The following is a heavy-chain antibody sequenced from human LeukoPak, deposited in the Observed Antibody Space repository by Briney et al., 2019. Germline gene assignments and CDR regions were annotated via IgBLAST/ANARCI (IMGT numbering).Heavy chain of an antibody. CDR1: GGSISSSSYY. CDR3: ARLLSGSYIFNY. D-gene: IGHD1-26*01. Sequence: SETLSLTCTVSGGSISSSSYYWGWIRQPPGKGLEWIGSIYYSGSTYYNPSLKSRVTISVDTSKNQFSLKLSSVTAADTAGYYCARLLSGSYIFNYWGKETRVTVSS. V-gene: IGHV4-39*01. CDR2: IYYSGST. J-gene: IGHJ4*02.